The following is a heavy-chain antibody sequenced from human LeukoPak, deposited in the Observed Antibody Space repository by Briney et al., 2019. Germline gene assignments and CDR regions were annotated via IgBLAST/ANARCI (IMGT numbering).Heavy chain of an antibody. CDR3: ARGLTYYYDSSGYSDFDY. Sequence: GESLKISCKGSGYSFTSYWIGWVRQMPGKGLEWMGIIYPGDSDTRYSPSFQGQVTISADKSISTAYLQWSSLKASDTAMYYCARGLTYYYDSSGYSDFDYWGQGTLVTVSS. CDR2: IYPGDSDT. D-gene: IGHD3-22*01. V-gene: IGHV5-51*01. J-gene: IGHJ4*02. CDR1: GYSFTSYW.